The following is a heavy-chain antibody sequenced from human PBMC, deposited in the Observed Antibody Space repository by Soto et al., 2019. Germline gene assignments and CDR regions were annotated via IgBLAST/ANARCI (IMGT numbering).Heavy chain of an antibody. Sequence: GESLKISCKGSGYSFTSYWISWVRQMPGKGLEWMGRIDPSDSYTNYSPSFQGHVTISADKSISTAYLQWSSLKASDTAMYYCVSQWKVVVINLLDYWGQRTLVTVSS. CDR1: GYSFTSYW. CDR3: VSQWKVVVINLLDY. J-gene: IGHJ4*02. CDR2: IDPSDSYT. D-gene: IGHD3-22*01. V-gene: IGHV5-10-1*01.